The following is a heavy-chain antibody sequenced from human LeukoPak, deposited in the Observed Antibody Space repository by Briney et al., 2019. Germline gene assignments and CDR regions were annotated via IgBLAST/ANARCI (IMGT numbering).Heavy chain of an antibody. V-gene: IGHV3-48*03. D-gene: IGHD5-24*01. Sequence: GGSLRLSCAASGFTFSSYEMNRVRQAPGKGLEWVSYISSSGSTIYYADSVKGRFNISRDNAKNSLYLQMNSLRAEDTAVYYCARVGAVERWLQLGRYFDYWGQGTLVTVSS. CDR3: ARVGAVERWLQLGRYFDY. J-gene: IGHJ4*02. CDR2: ISSSGSTI. CDR1: GFTFSSYE.